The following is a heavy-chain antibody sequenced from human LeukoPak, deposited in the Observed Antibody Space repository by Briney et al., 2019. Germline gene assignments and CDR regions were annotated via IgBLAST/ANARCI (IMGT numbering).Heavy chain of an antibody. CDR1: GFTFSSYA. Sequence: GGSLRLSCAASGFTFSSYAMSWVRQAPGKGLEWVSVISGSGDSTDYADSVKGRFTISRDNSKNTLSLQMNSLRAEDTAVYYCAKIVGIEAGEIDIWGQGTMVTVSS. J-gene: IGHJ3*02. D-gene: IGHD3-16*01. CDR2: ISGSGDST. V-gene: IGHV3-23*01. CDR3: AKIVGIEAGEIDI.